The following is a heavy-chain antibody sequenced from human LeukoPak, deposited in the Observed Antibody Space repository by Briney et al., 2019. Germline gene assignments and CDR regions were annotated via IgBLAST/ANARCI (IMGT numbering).Heavy chain of an antibody. J-gene: IGHJ4*02. Sequence: GGSLRLSCEASGFTFINAWMSWGRLAPGKGLEWVGRIKSKTDGGTIEYAAPAKGRFTISRDDSKDTVYLQMNSLKTEDTAVYYCTTTLSVTARGYWGQGTLVTVSS. CDR1: GFTFINAW. CDR3: TTTLSVTARGY. V-gene: IGHV3-15*01. CDR2: IKSKTDGGTI. D-gene: IGHD2-21*02.